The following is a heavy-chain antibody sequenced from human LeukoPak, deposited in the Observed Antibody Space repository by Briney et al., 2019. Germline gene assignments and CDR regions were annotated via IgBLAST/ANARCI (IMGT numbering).Heavy chain of an antibody. D-gene: IGHD3-10*01. CDR3: ATHYAGSPSNYFDY. CDR2: IYSSGST. V-gene: IGHV4-4*07. CDR1: GGSISSNY. Sequence: SETLSLTCTVSGGSISSNYWSWIRQPAGKGLEWIGRIYSSGSTNYNPSLKSRVSMSVDTSKNQFSLKLRSVAAADTAIYFCATHYAGSPSNYFDYWGQGTLVTVSS. J-gene: IGHJ4*02.